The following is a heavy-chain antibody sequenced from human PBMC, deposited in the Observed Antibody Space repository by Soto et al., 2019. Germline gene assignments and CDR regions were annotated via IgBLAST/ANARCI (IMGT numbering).Heavy chain of an antibody. CDR1: GGTFSDYS. CDR2: IVPIFGSA. Sequence: QVQLMQSGPEVKKPGSSVKVSCKACGGTFSDYSSSWVRQAPGQGREWLGGIVPIFGSADYAHNFKGRVTITADRSTGSAYLEMTSLRSDDTAIYYFSRVSYLHNGLIDHWGQVALVTVSS. CDR3: SRVSYLHNGLIDH. J-gene: IGHJ4*02. V-gene: IGHV1-69*06. D-gene: IGHD2-8*01.